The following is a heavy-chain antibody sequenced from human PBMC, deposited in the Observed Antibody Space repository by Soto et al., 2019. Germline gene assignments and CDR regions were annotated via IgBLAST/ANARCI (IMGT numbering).Heavy chain of an antibody. J-gene: IGHJ6*03. CDR3: ARGTLYGSGSYNLLYYYYMDV. CDR1: GGSFSGYY. CDR2: INHSGST. V-gene: IGHV4-34*01. D-gene: IGHD3-10*01. Sequence: PSETLSLTCAVYGGSFSGYYWSWIRQPPGKGLEWIGEINHSGSTNYNPSLKSRVTISVDTSKNQFSLKLSSVTAADTAVYYCARGTLYGSGSYNLLYYYYMDVWGKGTTVTVSS.